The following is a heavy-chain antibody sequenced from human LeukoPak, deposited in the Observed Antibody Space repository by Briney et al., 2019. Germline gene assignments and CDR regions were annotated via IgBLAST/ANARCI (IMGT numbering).Heavy chain of an antibody. CDR3: ARASCSGGSCYDVGFDD. D-gene: IGHD2-15*01. CDR1: GGSISSSNW. Sequence: SETLSLTCAVSGGSISSSNWWSWVRQPPGKGLEWIGEIYHSGSTNYNPSLKSRVTISVDKSKNQFSLKLSSVTAADTAVYYCARASCSGGSCYDVGFDDWGQGTLVTVSA. J-gene: IGHJ4*02. CDR2: IYHSGST. V-gene: IGHV4-4*02.